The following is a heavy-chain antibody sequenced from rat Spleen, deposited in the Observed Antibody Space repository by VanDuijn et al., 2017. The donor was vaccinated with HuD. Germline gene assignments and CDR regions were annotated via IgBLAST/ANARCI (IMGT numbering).Heavy chain of an antibody. CDR1: GLSFSNYD. D-gene: IGHD1-12*02. CDR3: TRRPYYDGAYYPFAY. J-gene: IGHJ3*01. Sequence: EVQLVESGGGLVQPGRSMKLSCAASGLSFSNYDMAWVRQAPTKGLEWVATISYDGRSSYYRDSVKGRFTISRDDAKSTLYLQMDSLRSEDTATYYCTRRPYYDGAYYPFAYWGQGTLVTVSS. CDR2: ISYDGRSS. V-gene: IGHV5-7*01.